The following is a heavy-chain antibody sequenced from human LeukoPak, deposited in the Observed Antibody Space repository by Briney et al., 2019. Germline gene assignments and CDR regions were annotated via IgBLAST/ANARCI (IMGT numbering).Heavy chain of an antibody. CDR1: GGSFSGYY. CDR3: ARALNYDILTGYYFSFDY. J-gene: IGHJ4*02. D-gene: IGHD3-9*01. V-gene: IGHV4-34*01. CDR2: INHSGST. Sequence: PSETLSLTCAVYGGSFSGYYWSWIRQPPGKGLEWIGEINHSGSTNYNPSLKSRVTISVDTSKNQFSLKLSSVTAADTAVYYCARALNYDILTGYYFSFDYWGQGTLVTISS.